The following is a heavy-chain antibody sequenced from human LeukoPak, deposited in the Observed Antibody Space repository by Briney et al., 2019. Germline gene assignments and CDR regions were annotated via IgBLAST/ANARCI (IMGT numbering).Heavy chain of an antibody. J-gene: IGHJ4*02. CDR1: GFTFSDAW. Sequence: NPGGSLRLSCAASGFTFSDAWMNWVRQAPGKGLEWVGRIKSKTDGGTTDYAAPVKGRFTISRDDSKTTLYLQMNTLKTEDTAVYYCTTDDPENVQRYFDWARSLVDYWGQGTLVTVSS. D-gene: IGHD3-9*01. CDR2: IKSKTDGGTT. V-gene: IGHV3-15*01. CDR3: TTDDPENVQRYFDWARSLVDY.